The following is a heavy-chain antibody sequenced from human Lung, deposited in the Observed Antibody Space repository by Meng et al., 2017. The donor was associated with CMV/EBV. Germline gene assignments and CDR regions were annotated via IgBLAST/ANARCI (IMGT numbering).Heavy chain of an antibody. D-gene: IGHD1-26*01. V-gene: IGHV3-23*03. CDR3: AKGKWGGYYYYYGMDV. J-gene: IGHJ6*02. Sequence: GESXKISCAASGFTFSSYAMSWVRQAPGKGLQWVSVIYSGDDSTYYADSVKGRFTISRDNSKNMLYLQMNSLRAEDSAVYFCAKGKWGGYYYYYGMDVWGRGTXVTVYS. CDR1: GFTFSSYA. CDR2: IYSGDDST.